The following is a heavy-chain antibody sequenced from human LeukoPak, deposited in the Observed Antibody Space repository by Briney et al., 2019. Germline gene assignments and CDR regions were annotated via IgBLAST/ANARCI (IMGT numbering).Heavy chain of an antibody. CDR3: ARANGIYYYYYGMDV. Sequence: SETLSLTCAVSGGSISSGGYSWSWIRQPPGKGLEWIGYIYHSGSTYYNPSLKSRVTISVDRSKNQFSLKLSSVTAADTAVYYCARANGIYYYYYGMDVWGQGTTVTVSS. J-gene: IGHJ6*02. CDR1: GGSISSGGYS. V-gene: IGHV4-30-2*01. D-gene: IGHD1-1*01. CDR2: IYHSGST.